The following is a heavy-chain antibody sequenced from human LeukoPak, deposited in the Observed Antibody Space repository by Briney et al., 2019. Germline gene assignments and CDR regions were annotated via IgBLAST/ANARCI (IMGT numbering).Heavy chain of an antibody. D-gene: IGHD1-26*01. V-gene: IGHV3-15*04. CDR2: IESKPGGGTT. Sequence: GGSLRLSCAASGFTFSNTLLSWVRQPPGKGLEWVGRIESKPGGGTTEYAAPVKGRFTISRDDSKDTLFLQMNSLKTEDTDVYFCNTVIRWERPYCNYWGQGTVVTVSS. CDR3: NTVIRWERPYCNY. CDR1: GFTFSNTL. J-gene: IGHJ4*02.